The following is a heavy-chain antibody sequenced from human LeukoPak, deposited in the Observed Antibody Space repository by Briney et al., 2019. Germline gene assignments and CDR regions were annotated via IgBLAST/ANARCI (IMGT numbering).Heavy chain of an antibody. V-gene: IGHV3-30*18. Sequence: GGSLRLSCAASGFTFSSYGMHWVRQAPGKGLEWVAVISYDGSNKYYADSVKGRFTISRDNSKNTLYLQMNSLRAEDTAVYYCAKGFSYYYDSGYDPDSHWGQGTLVTVSS. J-gene: IGHJ4*02. CDR3: AKGFSYYYDSGYDPDSH. CDR2: ISYDGSNK. D-gene: IGHD3-22*01. CDR1: GFTFSSYG.